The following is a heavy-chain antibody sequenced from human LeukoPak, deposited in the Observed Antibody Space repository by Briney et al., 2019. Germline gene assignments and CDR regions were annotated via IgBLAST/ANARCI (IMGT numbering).Heavy chain of an antibody. J-gene: IGHJ4*02. CDR2: INHSGST. CDR3: ARGDTIAVDY. CDR1: GGSFSDYY. V-gene: IGHV4-34*01. Sequence: PSETLSLTCGVYGGSFSDYYWSWIRQPPGKGLEWIGEINHSGSTNYNPSLKSRVTISVDTSKNQFSLKLTSVTAAETAVYYCARGDTIAVDYWGQGTLVTVSS. D-gene: IGHD6-19*01.